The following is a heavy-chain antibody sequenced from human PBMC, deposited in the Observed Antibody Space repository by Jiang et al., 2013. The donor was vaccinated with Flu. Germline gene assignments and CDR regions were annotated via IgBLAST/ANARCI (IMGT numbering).Heavy chain of an antibody. CDR3: ARSVVARDWLDP. CDR1: GFIFSDYA. CDR2: ILYDGTDK. Sequence: VQLVESGGGVVPPGTSLRLSCAASGFIFSDYAMHWVRQAPGKGLEWVAVILYDGTDKYLRDAVKDRFTISRDNSKNTLYLEMNSLRVEDTAVYYCARSVVARDWLDPWGQGTLVTVSS. V-gene: IGHV3-30*10. J-gene: IGHJ5*02. D-gene: IGHD2-21*01.